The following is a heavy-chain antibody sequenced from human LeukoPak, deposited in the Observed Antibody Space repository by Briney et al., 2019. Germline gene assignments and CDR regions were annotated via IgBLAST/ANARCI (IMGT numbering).Heavy chain of an antibody. V-gene: IGHV3-11*04. Sequence: GGSLRPSCAASGFTFSDYYMSWIRQAPGKGLEWVSYISSSGSTIYYADSVKGRFTISRDNAKNSLYLQMNSLRAEDTAVYYCARDLSYDFWSGYLDYWGQGTLVTVSP. CDR1: GFTFSDYY. CDR3: ARDLSYDFWSGYLDY. CDR2: ISSSGSTI. J-gene: IGHJ4*02. D-gene: IGHD3-3*01.